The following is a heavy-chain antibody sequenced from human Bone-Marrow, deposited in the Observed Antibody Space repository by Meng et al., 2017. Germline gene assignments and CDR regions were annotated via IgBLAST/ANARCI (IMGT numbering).Heavy chain of an antibody. CDR1: GGSFSGDY. D-gene: IGHD3-3*01. J-gene: IGHJ6*02. V-gene: IGHV4-34*01. CDR2: INHSGST. Sequence: WAVYGGSFSGDYWGWIRQPPGEGLEWIGEINHSGSTNYNPSLKSRVTISVDTSKNQFSLKLSSVTAADTAVYYCARVSRDYDFLGPYGMDVWGQGTTVTVSS. CDR3: ARVSRDYDFLGPYGMDV.